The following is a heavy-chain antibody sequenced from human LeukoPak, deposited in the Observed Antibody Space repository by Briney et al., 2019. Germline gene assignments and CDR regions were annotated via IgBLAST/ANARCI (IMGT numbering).Heavy chain of an antibody. CDR1: GFTFSSYA. CDR3: AILPKVGATPP. J-gene: IGHJ5*02. D-gene: IGHD1-26*01. Sequence: GGSLRLSCAASGFTFSSYAMSWVRLAPGKGLEWVSAISGSGGSTYYADSVKGRFTISRDNSKNTLYLQMNSLRAEDTAVYYCAILPKVGATPPWGQGTLVTVSS. CDR2: ISGSGGST. V-gene: IGHV3-23*01.